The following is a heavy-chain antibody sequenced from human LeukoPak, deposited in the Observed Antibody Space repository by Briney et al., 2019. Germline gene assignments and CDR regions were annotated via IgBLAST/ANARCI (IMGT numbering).Heavy chain of an antibody. CDR1: GGSISSYY. CDR2: IYYSGST. D-gene: IGHD6-13*01. Sequence: SETLSLTCTVSGGSISSYYWSWIRQPPGKGLQWIGYIYYSGSTNYNPSLKSRVTISVDTSRNQFSLKLSSVTAADTAVYYCARGAVIAAADEYYYGMDVWGQGTTVTVSS. CDR3: ARGAVIAAADEYYYGMDV. V-gene: IGHV4-59*01. J-gene: IGHJ6*02.